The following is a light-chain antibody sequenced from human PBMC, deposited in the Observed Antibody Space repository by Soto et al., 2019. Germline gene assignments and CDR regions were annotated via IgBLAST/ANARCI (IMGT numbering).Light chain of an antibody. CDR1: SSNIGAGYD. J-gene: IGLJ3*02. Sequence: QSVLTQPPSVSGAPGQRVSISCTWNSSNIGAGYDVHWYQKCLHTKPILVIYAFNERPSGVPARFSGSRSASSASLDVNGLEAEAEADYYCLSYDIRLSGWVFGGGTKLTV. CDR3: LSYDIRLSGWV. V-gene: IGLV1-40*01. CDR2: AFN.